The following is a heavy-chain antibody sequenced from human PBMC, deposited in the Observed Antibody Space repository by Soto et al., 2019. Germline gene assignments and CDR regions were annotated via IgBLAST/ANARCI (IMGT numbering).Heavy chain of an antibody. Sequence: SVKASWKASVYISSHYGITSVRQAPGQGLEWLGWISAYNDNTDSSQRLQGRVTFTTDTSTSTAYMELRGLTSDDTCVYYCVSGDPIFGVVNGVDVWGQGTTVTVSS. CDR2: ISAYNDNT. CDR1: VYISSHYG. J-gene: IGHJ6*02. V-gene: IGHV1-18*01. D-gene: IGHD3-3*01. CDR3: VSGDPIFGVVNGVDV.